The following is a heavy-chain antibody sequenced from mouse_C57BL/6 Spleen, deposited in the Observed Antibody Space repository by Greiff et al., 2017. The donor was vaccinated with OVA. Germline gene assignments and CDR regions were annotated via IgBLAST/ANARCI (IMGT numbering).Heavy chain of an antibody. V-gene: IGHV1-9*01. J-gene: IGHJ1*03. CDR3: ARRSRFITTVVGYFDV. D-gene: IGHD1-1*01. Sequence: QVQLKQSGAELMKPGASVKLSCKATGYTFTGYWIEWVKQRPGHGLEWIGEILPGSGSTNYNEKFKGKATFTADTSSNTAYMQLSSLTTEDSAIYYCARRSRFITTVVGYFDVWGTGTTVTVSS. CDR1: GYTFTGYW. CDR2: ILPGSGST.